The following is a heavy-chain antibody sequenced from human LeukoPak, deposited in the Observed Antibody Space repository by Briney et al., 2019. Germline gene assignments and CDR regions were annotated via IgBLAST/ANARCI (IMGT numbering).Heavy chain of an antibody. Sequence: GGSLRLSCSASGFTFSASAMHWVRQAPGKGPQFVSAITSDERSTYYADSVKGRFTISRDNSENTLYLQMSSVRPEDTAVYYCVRDLTWGQGTLVTVSS. CDR1: GFTFSASA. CDR3: VRDLT. V-gene: IGHV3-64D*06. J-gene: IGHJ4*02. CDR2: ITSDERST. D-gene: IGHD4/OR15-4a*01.